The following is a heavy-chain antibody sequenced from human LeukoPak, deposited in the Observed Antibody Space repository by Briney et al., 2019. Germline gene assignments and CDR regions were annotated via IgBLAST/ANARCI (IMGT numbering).Heavy chain of an antibody. V-gene: IGHV3-74*01. J-gene: IGHJ6*03. CDR1: GFTFSSDW. CDR2: INTDGSNT. Sequence: RGSLRHSCAASGFTFSSDWMHWGRHALGKGLVWGSSINTDGSNTSYADSVKGRFTISRDNAKNTLYLQMNSLRAEDTAVYYCARRTYYYYYMDVWGKGTTVTVSS. D-gene: IGHD3/OR15-3a*01. CDR3: ARRTYYYYYMDV.